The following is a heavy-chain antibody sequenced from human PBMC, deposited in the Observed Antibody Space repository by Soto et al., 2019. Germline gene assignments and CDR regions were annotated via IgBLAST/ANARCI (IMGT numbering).Heavy chain of an antibody. V-gene: IGHV3-21*01. D-gene: IGHD6-13*01. CDR1: GFIFSGYS. CDR3: ARSKASAAAVVY. J-gene: IGHJ4*02. Sequence: EVQLVESGGGLVKPGGSLRLSCAASGFIFSGYSMNWVRQAPGKGLEWVSSMSFSTGNIYYADSVKGRFTISRDNTKNSLYLLMDSLRAEDTAIYYCARSKASAAAVVYWGQGTLVTVSS. CDR2: MSFSTGNI.